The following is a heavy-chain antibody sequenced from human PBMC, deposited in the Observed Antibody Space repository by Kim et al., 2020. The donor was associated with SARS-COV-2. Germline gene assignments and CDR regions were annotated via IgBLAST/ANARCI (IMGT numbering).Heavy chain of an antibody. CDR3: ARGRRDIVEVVAAPYYYYYIDV. D-gene: IGHD2-15*01. CDR1: GYTFTSYD. Sequence: ASVKVSCKASGYTFTSYDINWVRQATGQGLEWMGWMNPNSGNTGYAQKFQGRVTMTRNTSISTAYMELSSLRSEDTAVYYCARGRRDIVEVVAAPYYYYYIDVWGKGTTVTVSS. J-gene: IGHJ6*03. V-gene: IGHV1-8*01. CDR2: MNPNSGNT.